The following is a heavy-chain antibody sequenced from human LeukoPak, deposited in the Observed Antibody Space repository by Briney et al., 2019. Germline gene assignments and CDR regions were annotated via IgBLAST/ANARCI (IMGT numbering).Heavy chain of an antibody. CDR3: ARHAGGATGPYDWFDP. J-gene: IGHJ5*02. V-gene: IGHV4-39*01. Sequence: SETLSLTCTVSGGSISSSSYYWGWIRQPPGKGLEWIGSIYYSGSTYYNPSLKSRVTISVDTSKNQFSLKLSSVTAAATAVYYCARHAGGATGPYDWFDPWGQGTLVTVSS. CDR1: GGSISSSSYY. CDR2: IYYSGST. D-gene: IGHD1-26*01.